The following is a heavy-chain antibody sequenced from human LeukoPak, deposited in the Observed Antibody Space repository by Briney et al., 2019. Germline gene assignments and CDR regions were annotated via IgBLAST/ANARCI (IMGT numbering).Heavy chain of an antibody. CDR1: GFTFDDYG. CDR3: ARDVRGYSYGYWYFDL. J-gene: IGHJ2*01. V-gene: IGHV3-20*01. CDR2: INWNGGST. Sequence: GGSLRLSCAASGFTFDDYGMSWVRQAPGKGLELVSGINWNGGSTGYADSVKGRFTISRDNAKNSLYLQMNSLRAEDTALYHCARDVRGYSYGYWYFDLWGRGTLVTVSS. D-gene: IGHD5-18*01.